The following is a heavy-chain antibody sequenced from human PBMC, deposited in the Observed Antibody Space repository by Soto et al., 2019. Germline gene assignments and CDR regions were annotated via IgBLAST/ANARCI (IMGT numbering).Heavy chain of an antibody. J-gene: IGHJ4*02. V-gene: IGHV3-23*01. D-gene: IGHD3-3*01. CDR3: ARWSYLDY. CDR2: ISGSDGKT. Sequence: DVQLLESGGGLVQPGGSLRLSCAASGFSFSSYAMSWVRQAPGKGLEWVSTISGSDGKTFYADSVKGRFSISRDTSKNTLYLQMNSLRADDTAVYYCARWSYLDYWGQGTRVPVSS. CDR1: GFSFSSYA.